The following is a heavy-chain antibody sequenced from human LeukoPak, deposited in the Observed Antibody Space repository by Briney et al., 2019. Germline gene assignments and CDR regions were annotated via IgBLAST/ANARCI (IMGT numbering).Heavy chain of an antibody. Sequence: GGSLRLSCAASGFTFSSYAMSWVRQAPGKGLEWVAFIRYDGSNKYYADSVKGRFTISRDNSKNTLYLQMNSLRAEDTAVYYCAKDQPIWFGDLSAFDIWGQGTMVTVSS. CDR3: AKDQPIWFGDLSAFDI. CDR1: GFTFSSYA. V-gene: IGHV3-30*02. J-gene: IGHJ3*02. CDR2: IRYDGSNK. D-gene: IGHD3-10*01.